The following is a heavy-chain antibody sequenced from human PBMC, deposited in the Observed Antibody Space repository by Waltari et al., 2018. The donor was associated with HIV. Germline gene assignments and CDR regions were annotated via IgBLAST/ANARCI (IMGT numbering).Heavy chain of an antibody. CDR1: GFPFSSYW. CDR3: ARGGFYGSGSKVN. CDR2: IKQDGSEK. V-gene: IGHV3-7*04. Sequence: EVQLVESGGGLVQPGGSLRLSCAASGFPFSSYWMSGVRQAPGKGLEWVANIKQDGSEKYYVDAVNGRFTISRDNAENSLYLQMNSRRAEDTAVYYCARGGFYGSGSKVNWGQGTLVTVSS. J-gene: IGHJ4*02. D-gene: IGHD3-10*01.